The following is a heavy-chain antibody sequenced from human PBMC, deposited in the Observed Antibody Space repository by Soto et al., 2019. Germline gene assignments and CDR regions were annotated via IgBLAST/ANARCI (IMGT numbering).Heavy chain of an antibody. CDR2: INPGDGST. CDR3: ARYIAVVGRVAFEY. V-gene: IGHV1-46*01. Sequence: ASVKVSCKASGYTFTTYYIHWVRQAPGQGPEWMGIINPGDGSTRYAQKFQGRATMTSDTSTSTVHMELSSLRSEDTAVYYCARYIAVVGRVAFEYWGQGTLVTVSS. CDR1: GYTFTTYY. J-gene: IGHJ4*02. D-gene: IGHD6-19*01.